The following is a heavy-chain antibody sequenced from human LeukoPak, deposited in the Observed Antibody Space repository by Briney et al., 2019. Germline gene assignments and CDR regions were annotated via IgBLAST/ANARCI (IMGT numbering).Heavy chain of an antibody. V-gene: IGHV1-2*06. J-gene: IGHJ3*02. CDR2: INPNSGGT. CDR1: GYTFTGYY. CDR3: ARGDVPLRYFDWFHPRSAFDT. D-gene: IGHD3-9*01. Sequence: GASVKVSCKASGYTFTGYYMHWVRQAPGQGLEWMGRINPNSGGTNYAQKFQGRVTMTRDTSISTAYMELSRLRSDDTAVYYCARGDVPLRYFDWFHPRSAFDTWGQGTMVTVSS.